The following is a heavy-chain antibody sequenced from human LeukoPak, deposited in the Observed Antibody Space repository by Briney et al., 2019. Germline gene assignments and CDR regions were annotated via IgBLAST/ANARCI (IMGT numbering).Heavy chain of an antibody. D-gene: IGHD3-3*01. Sequence: PGGSLRLSCAASGSTFSSYGMHWVRQAPGKGLEWVAVIWYDGSNKYYADSVKGRFTISRDNSKNTLYLQMNGLRAEDTAVYYCARSPIRFLEWLLSPSFDYWGQGTLVTVSS. CDR2: IWYDGSNK. V-gene: IGHV3-33*01. J-gene: IGHJ4*02. CDR1: GSTFSSYG. CDR3: ARSPIRFLEWLLSPSFDY.